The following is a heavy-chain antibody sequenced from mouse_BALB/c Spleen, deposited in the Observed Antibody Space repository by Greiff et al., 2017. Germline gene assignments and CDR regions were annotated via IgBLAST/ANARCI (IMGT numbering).Heavy chain of an antibody. V-gene: IGHV5-17*02. CDR1: GFTFSSFG. CDR3: AREPYGSSLYYFDY. J-gene: IGHJ2*01. Sequence: DVHLVESGGGLVQPGGSRKLSCAASGFTFSSFGMHWVRQAPEKGLEWVAYISSGSSTIYYADTVKGRFTISRDNPKNTLFLQMTSLRSEDTAMYYCAREPYGSSLYYFDYWGQGTTLTVSS. D-gene: IGHD1-1*01. CDR2: ISSGSSTI.